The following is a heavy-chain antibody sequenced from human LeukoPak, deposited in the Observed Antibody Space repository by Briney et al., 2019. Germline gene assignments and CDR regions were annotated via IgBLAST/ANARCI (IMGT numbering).Heavy chain of an antibody. CDR3: ARDKLGRAAVD. Sequence: GGSLRLSCEDSGITFSRYYMHWVRQAPGKGLVWVSRINSDGSSTSYADSVKGRFTISRDNAKNTLYLQMNSLRAEDTAVYYCARDKLGRAAVDWGQGTLVTVSS. V-gene: IGHV3-74*01. CDR2: INSDGSST. J-gene: IGHJ4*02. D-gene: IGHD6-13*01. CDR1: GITFSRYY.